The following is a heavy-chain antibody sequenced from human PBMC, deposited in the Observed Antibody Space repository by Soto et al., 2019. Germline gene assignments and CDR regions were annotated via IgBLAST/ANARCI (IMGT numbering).Heavy chain of an antibody. CDR3: ARLIRDASGSYRLDY. CDR1: GGSISPYY. Sequence: QVQLQESGPGRVKPSETLSLTCTASGGSISPYYWSWIRQPPGEGMEWLGYIYYSGYTNYNPSLKSRLTISVDTSKNQFSLRLSSVTAADTAVYFCARLIRDASGSYRLDYWGQGTLVTVSS. V-gene: IGHV4-59*08. D-gene: IGHD3-10*01. CDR2: IYYSGYT. J-gene: IGHJ4*02.